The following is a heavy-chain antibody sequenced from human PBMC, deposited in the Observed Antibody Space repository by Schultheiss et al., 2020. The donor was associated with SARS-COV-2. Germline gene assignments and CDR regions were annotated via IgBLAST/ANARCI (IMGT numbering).Heavy chain of an antibody. CDR3: AKDGPTVTTPFDY. V-gene: IGHV3-33*06. CDR1: GFTFSSYG. J-gene: IGHJ4*02. Sequence: GGSLRLSCAASGFTFSSYGMHWVRQAPGKGLEWVAVIWYDGSNKYYADSVKGRFIISRDNSKNTLYLQMNSLRAEDTAVYYCAKDGPTVTTPFDYWGQGTLVTVSS. D-gene: IGHD4-11*01. CDR2: IWYDGSNK.